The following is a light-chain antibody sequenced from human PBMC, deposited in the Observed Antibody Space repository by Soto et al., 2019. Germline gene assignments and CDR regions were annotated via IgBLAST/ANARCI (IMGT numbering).Light chain of an antibody. CDR2: DDN. CDR3: GSWDSSLSASV. CDR1: SSNIGGNS. V-gene: IGLV1-51*01. Sequence: QSVLTQPPSVSAAPGQKVTISCSGSSSNIGGNSVSWYQQLPGTAPKLLIYDDNKRPSGIPDRFSGSKSGTSATLGITGFQTGDEADYYCGSWDSSLSASVLGTETKVTVL. J-gene: IGLJ1*01.